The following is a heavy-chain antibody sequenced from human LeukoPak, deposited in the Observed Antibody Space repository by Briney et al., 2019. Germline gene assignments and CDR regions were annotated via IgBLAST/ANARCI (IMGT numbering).Heavy chain of an antibody. V-gene: IGHV4-34*01. J-gene: IGHJ5*02. CDR3: ARGAGWYEH. Sequence: PSETLSLTCAVYGGSFSGYYWSWIRQPPGKGLEWIGEINHSGSTNYNPSLKSRVTISVDTSKNQFSLKLSSVTAADTAVYYCARGAGWYEHWGQGTLVTVSS. CDR1: GGSFSGYY. CDR2: INHSGST. D-gene: IGHD6-13*01.